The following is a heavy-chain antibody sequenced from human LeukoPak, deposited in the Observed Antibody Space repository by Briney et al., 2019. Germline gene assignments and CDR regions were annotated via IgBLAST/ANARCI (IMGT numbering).Heavy chain of an antibody. D-gene: IGHD4-17*01. V-gene: IGHV3-7*03. Sequence: PGGSLRLSCAASGFTFSSYWMSWVRQAPGKGLEWVANIRQDGSEKYYVDSVKGRFTISRDNAKNSLYLQMNSLRAEDTAVYYCARDRTSTVTRVFDYWGQGTLVTVSS. CDR1: GFTFSSYW. J-gene: IGHJ4*02. CDR3: ARDRTSTVTRVFDY. CDR2: IRQDGSEK.